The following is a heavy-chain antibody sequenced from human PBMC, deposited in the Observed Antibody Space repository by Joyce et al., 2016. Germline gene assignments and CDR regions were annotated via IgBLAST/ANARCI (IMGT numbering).Heavy chain of an antibody. J-gene: IGHJ6*03. Sequence: EVQLVESGGGLVQPGGSLRLSCAAFGFTFNTYSMNGGRQAPGKGLEWVSYISRSSNTIYYVDSVKGRFTISRDNAKNSLYLQMNSLRAEDTAVYFCARATSYYFYYYMDVWGKGTTVTVSS. CDR2: ISRSSNTI. CDR1: GFTFNTYS. CDR3: ARATSYYFYYYMDV. V-gene: IGHV3-48*01.